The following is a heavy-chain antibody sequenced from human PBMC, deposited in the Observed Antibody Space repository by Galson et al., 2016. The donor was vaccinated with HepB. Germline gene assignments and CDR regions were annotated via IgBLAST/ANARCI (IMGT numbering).Heavy chain of an antibody. J-gene: IGHJ5*02. CDR2: IYSGGTT. Sequence: SLRLSCAVSGFTVSNNYMRWVRQAPGKGLEWVSHIYSGGTTHYADSVKGRFTISRDNSKNTLYLQMNSLRVDDTAIYYCARVVATWFDPWGQGTQVTVSP. D-gene: IGHD2-2*01. V-gene: IGHV3-53*01. CDR1: GFTVSNNY. CDR3: ARVVATWFDP.